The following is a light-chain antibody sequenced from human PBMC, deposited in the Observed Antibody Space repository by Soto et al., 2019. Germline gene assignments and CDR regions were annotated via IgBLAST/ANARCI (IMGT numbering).Light chain of an antibody. J-gene: IGKJ3*01. Sequence: EIVLTQSPDTLSLSPGERATLSCRASQSVSSDYLVWYQQKPGQAPRLFIYGASRRATGIPDRFSGSGSGTDFILTISRLEPEDFVVYYCQHYDNSPPSVTFGPGTKVDIK. CDR1: QSVSSDY. CDR2: GAS. CDR3: QHYDNSPPSVT. V-gene: IGKV3-20*01.